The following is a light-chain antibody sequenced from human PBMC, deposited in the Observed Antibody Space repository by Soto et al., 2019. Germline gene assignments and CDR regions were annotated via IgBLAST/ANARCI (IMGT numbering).Light chain of an antibody. CDR2: DAS. Sequence: EIVMTQSPATLSVSPGERATLSCRASQSLSANLAWYQQKPGQAPRLLIYDASTRATGIPARFSGSGSGTKFTLTISSLQSEDFAVYYCQQYNNWPRTFGQGTKVELK. V-gene: IGKV3-15*01. J-gene: IGKJ1*01. CDR3: QQYNNWPRT. CDR1: QSLSAN.